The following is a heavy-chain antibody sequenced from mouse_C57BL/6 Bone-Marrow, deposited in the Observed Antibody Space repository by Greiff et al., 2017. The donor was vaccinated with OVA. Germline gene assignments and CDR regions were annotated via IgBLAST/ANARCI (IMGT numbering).Heavy chain of an antibody. CDR3: AAFAY. V-gene: IGHV1-82*01. CDR2: IYPGDGDT. Sequence: QVQLQQSGPELVKPGASVTLSCKASGYAFSSSWMNWVKQRPGQGLEWIGRIYPGDGDTNYNRKFKGKATLTADKSSSTAYMQLSSLTSEDSAVYFGAAFAYWGQGTLVTVSA. J-gene: IGHJ3*01. CDR1: GYAFSSSW.